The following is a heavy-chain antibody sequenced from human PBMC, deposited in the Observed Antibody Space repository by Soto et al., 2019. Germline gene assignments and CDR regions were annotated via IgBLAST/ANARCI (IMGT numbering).Heavy chain of an antibody. V-gene: IGHV3-23*01. CDR1: GFSLSNYA. Sequence: EVQLLESGGDLVQPGGSLRLSCAASGFSLSNYAMTWVRQAPGKVLEWVSGITGSADKTYYADSVKDRFTSARDNSKNTVDLQMNSLGAEDTSLYYCASDCSSSGCSVWHYWGQGTLVTVSS. D-gene: IGHD2-2*01. CDR2: ITGSADKT. J-gene: IGHJ4*02. CDR3: ASDCSSSGCSVWHY.